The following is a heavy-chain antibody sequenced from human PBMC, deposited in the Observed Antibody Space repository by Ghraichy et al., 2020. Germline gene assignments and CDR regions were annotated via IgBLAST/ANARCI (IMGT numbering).Heavy chain of an antibody. V-gene: IGHV3-23*01. Sequence: GESLRLSCAASGFTFSSYAMSWVRQAPGKGLEWVSAISGSGGSTYYADSVKGRFTISRDNSKNTLYLQMNSLRAEDTAVYYCAKDRAARPGGAPYYYGMDVWGQGTTVTVSS. CDR3: AKDRAARPGGAPYYYGMDV. CDR2: ISGSGGST. D-gene: IGHD6-6*01. CDR1: GFTFSSYA. J-gene: IGHJ6*02.